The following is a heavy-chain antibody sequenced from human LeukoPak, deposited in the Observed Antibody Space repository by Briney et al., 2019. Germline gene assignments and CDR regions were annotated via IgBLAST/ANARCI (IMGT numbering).Heavy chain of an antibody. CDR2: ITDSGGRA. D-gene: IGHD6-19*01. Sequence: GGSLRLSCAASGLTFSSYAMSWVRQAPAKGLEWVSTITDSGGRAYYTDSVKGWFTISRDNSMNTLFLHMNSLRAEDTAEYYCVSGWYIDYWGQGTLVTASS. CDR3: VSGWYIDY. CDR1: GLTFSSYA. J-gene: IGHJ4*02. V-gene: IGHV3-23*01.